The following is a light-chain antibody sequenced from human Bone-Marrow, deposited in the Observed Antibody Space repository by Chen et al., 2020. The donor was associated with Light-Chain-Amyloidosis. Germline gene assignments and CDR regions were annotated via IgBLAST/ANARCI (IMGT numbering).Light chain of an antibody. Sequence: SYVLTQAPSVSAAPGQTATIICGGNDIGSKSLHWYQQRPGQAPVLIVYDDTDRPSGIPARFSGSNSGSTAPLTISRVEAGDEADYYCHVWYDYSHHHVFGGGTKLTVL. CDR2: DDT. CDR3: HVWYDYSHHHV. J-gene: IGLJ2*01. V-gene: IGLV3-21*02. CDR1: DIGSKS.